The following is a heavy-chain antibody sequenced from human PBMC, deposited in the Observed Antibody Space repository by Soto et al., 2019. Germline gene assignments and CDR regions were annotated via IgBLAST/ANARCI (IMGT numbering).Heavy chain of an antibody. CDR1: GYSFATNW. Sequence: PGESLKISCQASGYSFATNWIGWVRQMPGKGLEWMGIIYPGDSDTRYSPSFQGQVTISADKSISTAYLQWSSLKASDTAMYYCARHYGGRCDYWGQGTLVTVSS. D-gene: IGHD2-15*01. CDR3: ARHYGGRCDY. V-gene: IGHV5-51*01. J-gene: IGHJ4*02. CDR2: IYPGDSDT.